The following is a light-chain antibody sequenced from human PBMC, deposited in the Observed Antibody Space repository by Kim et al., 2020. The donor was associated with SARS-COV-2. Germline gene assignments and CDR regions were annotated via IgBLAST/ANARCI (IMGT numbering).Light chain of an antibody. CDR2: KIS. J-gene: IGKJ4*01. V-gene: IGKV2-30*01. CDR3: MQTSHWPGT. CDR1: QNLVYSDGNTY. Sequence: DVVMTQSPRSLAVTLGQSASISCTSSQNLVYSDGNTYLSWFHQRPGQSPRRLIYKISNRDSGVPDRFSGSGSGTDFTLKISRVEAEDMGVYYCMQTSHWPGTFGGGTKLEI.